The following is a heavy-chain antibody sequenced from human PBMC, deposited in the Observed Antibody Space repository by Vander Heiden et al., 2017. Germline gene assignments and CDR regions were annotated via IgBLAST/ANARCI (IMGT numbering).Heavy chain of an antibody. CDR2: ISGSGGST. CDR3: APHLYSLDY. V-gene: IGHV3-23*01. CDR1: GFTFTTYA. Sequence: EAQLLVPGGGLVQPGGSLRLSCAASGFTFTTYAMSWVRQAPGKGLEWVSAISGSGGSTYYADSVKGRFTISKDNSKNTLYLQMNSLRAEDAAVYYCAPHLYSLDYWGQGTLVTVSS. J-gene: IGHJ4*02. D-gene: IGHD2-15*01.